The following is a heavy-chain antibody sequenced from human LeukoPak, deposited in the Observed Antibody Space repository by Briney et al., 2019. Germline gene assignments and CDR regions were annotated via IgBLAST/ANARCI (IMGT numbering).Heavy chain of an antibody. CDR3: ARDARRITIFGVVLKSNWFDP. J-gene: IGHJ5*02. V-gene: IGHV4-38-2*02. Sequence: PSETLSLTCTVSGYSISSGYYWGWIRQPPGKGLEWIGSIYHSGSTYYNPSLKSRVTISVDTSKNQFSLKLSSVTAADTAVYYCARDARRITIFGVVLKSNWFDPWGQGTLVTASS. CDR1: GYSISSGYY. D-gene: IGHD3-3*01. CDR2: IYHSGST.